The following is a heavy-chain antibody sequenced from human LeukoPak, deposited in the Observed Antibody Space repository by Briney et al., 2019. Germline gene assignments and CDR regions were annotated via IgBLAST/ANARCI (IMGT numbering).Heavy chain of an antibody. Sequence: GGSLRLSCAASEFTFSTYWMHWVRQAPGKGLVWVTNMSPNGETTNYADSVKGRFTISRDNSKNTLYLQMNSLRAEDTAVYYCARDGAATDYWGQGTLVTVSS. V-gene: IGHV3-74*01. J-gene: IGHJ4*02. CDR1: EFTFSTYW. CDR2: MSPNGETT. D-gene: IGHD6-13*01. CDR3: ARDGAATDY.